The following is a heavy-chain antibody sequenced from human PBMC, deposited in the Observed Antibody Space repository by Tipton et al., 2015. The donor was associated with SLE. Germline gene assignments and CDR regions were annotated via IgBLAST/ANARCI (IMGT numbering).Heavy chain of an antibody. CDR2: ANRNEGT. V-gene: IGHV4-59*13. D-gene: IGHD3-10*01. Sequence: TLSLTCTVSGASTNTKYWTWIRQSPGKGLEWIGYANRNEGTKIKSSLERRVTISLDTSRSQFSLRLSSVTAADTAVYYCARNFGGGFAYWGQGTLVTVSS. CDR1: GASTNTKY. J-gene: IGHJ4*02. CDR3: ARNFGGGFAY.